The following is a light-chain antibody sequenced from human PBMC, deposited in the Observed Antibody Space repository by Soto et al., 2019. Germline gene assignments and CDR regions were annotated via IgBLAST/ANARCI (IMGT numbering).Light chain of an antibody. J-gene: IGKJ3*01. V-gene: IGKV3-20*01. CDR3: QQYDGAPLT. CDR2: AAS. CDR1: QTLSINS. Sequence: EIVLTQSPDTLSLSPGERATLFCRASQTLSINSLAWYQQKPGQAPRLLIYAASTRDTGIPDRFNGSGSGTDFALTINRLXXEDFAVYYCQQYDGAPLTFGPGTKVDVK.